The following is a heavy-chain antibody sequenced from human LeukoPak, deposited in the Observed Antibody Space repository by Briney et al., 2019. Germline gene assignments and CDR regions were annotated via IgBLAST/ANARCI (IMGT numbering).Heavy chain of an antibody. Sequence: PGGSLRLSCAASGFSFNSYGMHWVRQAPGKGLEWVAFIRYDGSNKNYADSVKGRFTISRDNSKNALYLQMNSLRAEDTAVYYCAKDRRYYYYYMDVWGKGTTVTISS. CDR3: AKDRRYYYYYMDV. J-gene: IGHJ6*03. V-gene: IGHV3-30*02. CDR1: GFSFNSYG. CDR2: IRYDGSNK.